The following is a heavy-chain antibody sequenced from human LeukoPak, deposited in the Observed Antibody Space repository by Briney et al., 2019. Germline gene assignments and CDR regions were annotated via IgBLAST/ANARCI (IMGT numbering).Heavy chain of an antibody. V-gene: IGHV4-38-2*02. CDR3: ARESNYHGSGTGWFDP. J-gene: IGHJ5*02. Sequence: PSETLSLTCTVSGYSISSGYYWGWIRQPPGKGLEWIGSIYHSGSTYYNPSLKSRVTISVDTSKNQFSLKLSSVTAADTAVYYCARESNYHGSGTGWFDPWGQGTLVTVSS. CDR1: GYSISSGYY. D-gene: IGHD3-10*01. CDR2: IYHSGST.